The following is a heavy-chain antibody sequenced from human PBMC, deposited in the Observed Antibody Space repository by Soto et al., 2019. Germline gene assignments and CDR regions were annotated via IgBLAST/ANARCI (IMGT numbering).Heavy chain of an antibody. J-gene: IGHJ4*02. D-gene: IGHD3-10*01. CDR3: AKDISRYYYGSGTYFDY. Sequence: SGGSLRLSCAASGFTFDDYAMHWVRQAPGKGLEWVSGISWNSGSIGYADSVKGRFTISRDNAKNSLYLQMNSLRAEDTALYYCAKDISRYYYGSGTYFDYWGQGTLVTVSS. CDR2: ISWNSGSI. V-gene: IGHV3-9*01. CDR1: GFTFDDYA.